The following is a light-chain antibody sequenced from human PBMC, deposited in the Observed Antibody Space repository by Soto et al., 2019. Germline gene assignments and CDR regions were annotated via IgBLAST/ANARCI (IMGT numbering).Light chain of an antibody. CDR3: QQYSDWPLT. J-gene: IGKJ4*01. CDR1: QTVHSH. Sequence: EIVMTQSPATLSVSPGERVTLSCSPSQTVHSHLAWYQQRPGQAPRPLIYAASTRATGIPGRFSGNGFGTEFTLTIGSLQSEDFAVYYCQQYSDWPLTFGGGTKVEIK. V-gene: IGKV3D-15*01. CDR2: AAS.